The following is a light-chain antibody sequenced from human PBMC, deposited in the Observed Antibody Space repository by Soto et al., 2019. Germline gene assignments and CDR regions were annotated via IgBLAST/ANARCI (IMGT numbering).Light chain of an antibody. V-gene: IGKV3D-15*01. CDR3: QQYHNWPPGT. J-gene: IGKJ1*01. CDR1: QSVGTN. Sequence: EIIITQTPATLSVSPGERATVSCRASQSVGTNVAWYQLKPGQTPRLVIYGASARPTDIPARFSGSGSGTEFTLTISSLQSDDFALYFCQQYHNWPPGTFGQGTKVDFK. CDR2: GAS.